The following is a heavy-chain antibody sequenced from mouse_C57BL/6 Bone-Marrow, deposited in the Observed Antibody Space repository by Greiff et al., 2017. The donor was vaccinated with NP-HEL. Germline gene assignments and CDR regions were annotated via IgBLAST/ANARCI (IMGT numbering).Heavy chain of an antibody. J-gene: IGHJ2*01. CDR2: IDPETGGT. V-gene: IGHV1-15*01. CDR3: TRSFYDGYSHTLLDY. Sequence: VQLQQSGAELVRPGASVTLSCKASGYTFTDYEMHWVKQTPVHGLEWIGAIDPETGGTAYNQKFKGKAILTADKSSSTAYMELRSLTSEDSAVYYCTRSFYDGYSHTLLDYWGQGTTLTVSS. CDR1: GYTFTDYE. D-gene: IGHD2-3*01.